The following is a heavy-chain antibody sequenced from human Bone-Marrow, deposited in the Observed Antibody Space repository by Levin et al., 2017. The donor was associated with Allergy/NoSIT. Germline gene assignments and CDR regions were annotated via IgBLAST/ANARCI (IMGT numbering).Heavy chain of an antibody. CDR3: ARDNYYDSSGGTWYFDL. J-gene: IGHJ2*01. D-gene: IGHD3-22*01. CDR1: GFTFSSYG. CDR2: IWYDGSNK. V-gene: IGHV3-33*01. Sequence: GGSLRLSCAGSGFTFSSYGMHWVRQAPGKGLEWVAVIWYDGSNKYYADSVKGRFTISRDNSKNTLYLQMNSLRAEDTAVYYCARDNYYDSSGGTWYFDLWGRGTLVTVSS.